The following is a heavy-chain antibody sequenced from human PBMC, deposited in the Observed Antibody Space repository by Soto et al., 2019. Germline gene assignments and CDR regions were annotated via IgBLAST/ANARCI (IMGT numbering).Heavy chain of an antibody. Sequence: QVQLVESGGGVVQPGRSLRLSCAASGFTFSSYAMHWVRQAPGKGLEWVAVISYDGSNKYYADSVKGRFTISRDNSKNTLYLQMNSLRAEDTAVYYCARERHTWELRYGMDVWGQGTTVTVSS. J-gene: IGHJ6*02. CDR1: GFTFSSYA. V-gene: IGHV3-30-3*01. D-gene: IGHD1-26*01. CDR2: ISYDGSNK. CDR3: ARERHTWELRYGMDV.